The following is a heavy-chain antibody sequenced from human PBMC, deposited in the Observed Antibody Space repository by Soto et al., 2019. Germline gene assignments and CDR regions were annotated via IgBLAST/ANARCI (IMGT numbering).Heavy chain of an antibody. CDR3: ARWPQPRYTADPYAVDV. V-gene: IGHV1-69*11. D-gene: IGHD3-16*02. J-gene: IGHJ6*02. CDR2: IVPSLDTT. Sequence: QVHPVQSGTEVKKPGSSVKVSCKASGGTFSSSGFSWVRQAPGQGLEWMGMIVPSLDTTNYAQKFQARVTITADEVTRTAYMELRSLRCEDTAVYYCARWPQPRYTADPYAVDVWGQGTRVIVSS. CDR1: GGTFSSSG.